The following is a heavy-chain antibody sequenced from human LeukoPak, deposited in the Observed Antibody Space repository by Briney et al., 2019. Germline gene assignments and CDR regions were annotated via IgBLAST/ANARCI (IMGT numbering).Heavy chain of an antibody. Sequence: PGGSLRLSCAASGFTVSSNYMTWVRQAPGKGLEWVSTLYNGASPHYAEPVKGRFTISSDKSKDTLFLKMTSLRAEDTAVYYCARAQDYCSGGSCYGYFQHWGQGRLVTVSS. CDR2: LYNGASP. CDR1: GFTVSSNY. D-gene: IGHD2-15*01. V-gene: IGHV3-53*01. CDR3: ARAQDYCSGGSCYGYFQH. J-gene: IGHJ1*01.